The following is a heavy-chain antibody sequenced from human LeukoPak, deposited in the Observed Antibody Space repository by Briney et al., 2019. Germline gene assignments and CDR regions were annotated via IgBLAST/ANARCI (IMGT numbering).Heavy chain of an antibody. CDR3: ARGGYGTYYDSWSGFIFDY. CDR2: INHSGST. J-gene: IGHJ4*02. Sequence: SETLSLTCAVYGGSFSGYYWSWIRQPPGKGLEWIGEINHSGSTNYNPSLKSRVTISVDTSKNQFSLKLSSVTAADTAVYYCARGGYGTYYDSWSGFIFDYWGQGTLVTVSS. CDR1: GGSFSGYY. D-gene: IGHD3-3*01. V-gene: IGHV4-34*01.